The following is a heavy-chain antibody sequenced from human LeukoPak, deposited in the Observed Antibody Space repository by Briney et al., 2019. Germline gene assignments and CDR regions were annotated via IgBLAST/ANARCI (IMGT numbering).Heavy chain of an antibody. V-gene: IGHV4-38-2*02. Sequence: SETLFLTCTVSGYSISSGYYWGWIRQPPGKGLEWIGSIYHSGSTYYNPSLKSRVTISVDTSKNQFSLKLSSVTAADTAVYYCARAVECSGGSCYSNWGQGTLVTVSS. D-gene: IGHD2-15*01. CDR1: GYSISSGYY. CDR3: ARAVECSGGSCYSN. J-gene: IGHJ4*02. CDR2: IYHSGST.